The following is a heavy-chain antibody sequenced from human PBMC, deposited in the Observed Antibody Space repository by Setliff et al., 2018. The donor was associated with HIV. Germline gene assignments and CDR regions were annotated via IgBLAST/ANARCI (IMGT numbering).Heavy chain of an antibody. Sequence: SETLSLTCTVSGGSISSGDYYWSWIRQPPGKGLEWIGYISYSGSTYYNPSLKSRVTISVDTSKNQFSLKLSSVTAADTAVYYCARGAIAVAGISYYYYGMDVWGQGTTVTVSS. D-gene: IGHD6-19*01. J-gene: IGHJ6*02. CDR1: GGSISSGDYY. V-gene: IGHV4-30-4*02. CDR2: ISYSGST. CDR3: ARGAIAVAGISYYYYGMDV.